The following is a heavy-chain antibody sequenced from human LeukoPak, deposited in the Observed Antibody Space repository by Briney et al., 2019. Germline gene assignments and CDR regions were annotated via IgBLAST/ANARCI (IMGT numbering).Heavy chain of an antibody. J-gene: IGHJ5*02. CDR3: ARFITMVRGVIYWFDP. D-gene: IGHD3-10*01. CDR2: IYYSGST. V-gene: IGHV4-59*01. Sequence: PSETLSLTCAVYGGSFSGYYWGWIRQPPGKGLEWIGSIYYSGSTNYNPSLKSRLTISVNTSKNQFSLKLSSVTAADTAVYYCARFITMVRGVIYWFDPWGQGTLVTVSS. CDR1: GGSFSGYY.